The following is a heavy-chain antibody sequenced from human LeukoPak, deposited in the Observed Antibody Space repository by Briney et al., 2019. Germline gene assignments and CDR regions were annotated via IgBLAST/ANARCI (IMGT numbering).Heavy chain of an antibody. V-gene: IGHV4-59*08. Sequence: KPSETLSLTCTVSGGSISSYYWSWIRQPPGKGLEWIGYIYYSGSTNYNPSLKSRVTISVDTSKNQFSLKLSSVTAADTAVYYCARHRTHSSSWSPFDYWGQGTLVTVSS. CDR2: IYYSGST. CDR1: GGSISSYY. D-gene: IGHD6-13*01. J-gene: IGHJ4*02. CDR3: ARHRTHSSSWSPFDY.